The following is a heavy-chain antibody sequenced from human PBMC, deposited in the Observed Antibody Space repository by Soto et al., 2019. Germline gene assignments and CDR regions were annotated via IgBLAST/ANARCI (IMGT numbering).Heavy chain of an antibody. CDR1: GYTFTSYD. CDR3: ARPRRNYYGIDV. Sequence: QVQLVQSGAEVKQPGASVKVSCKASGYTFTSYDINWVRQATGQGLEWMGWMNPNSGNTGYVQKFQGRVTMTRNSSLSTAYMELSSLRSYDTAVYYCARPRRNYYGIDVWGQGTTVTFSS. J-gene: IGHJ6*02. V-gene: IGHV1-8*01. CDR2: MNPNSGNT.